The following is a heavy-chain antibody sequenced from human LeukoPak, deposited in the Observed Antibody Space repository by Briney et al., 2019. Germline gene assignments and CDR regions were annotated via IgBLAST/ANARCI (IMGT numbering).Heavy chain of an antibody. D-gene: IGHD3-10*01. CDR2: IRYDGSNK. Sequence: GGSLRLSCAASGFTFSSYGMHWVRQAPGKGLEWVAFIRYDGSNKYYADSVKGRFTISRDNSKNTLYLQMNSLRADDTAVYYCAKAHGSGSYYNENYLDYWGLGTLVTVSS. CDR1: GFTFSSYG. V-gene: IGHV3-30*02. CDR3: AKAHGSGSYYNENYLDY. J-gene: IGHJ4*02.